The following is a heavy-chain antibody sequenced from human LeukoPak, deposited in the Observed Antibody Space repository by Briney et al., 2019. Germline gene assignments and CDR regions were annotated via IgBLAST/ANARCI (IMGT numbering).Heavy chain of an antibody. J-gene: IGHJ4*02. V-gene: IGHV3-30*04. Sequence: AEGSLRPSCAASGFTFSSYSMHWVRQAPGKGLEWVAVISFDGSLKFYADSVKGRFTISRDNSRNTLYLQMNSLRAEDTAVYYCATELIFRNYFDYWGQGTLITVSS. D-gene: IGHD3/OR15-3a*01. CDR2: ISFDGSLK. CDR3: ATELIFRNYFDY. CDR1: GFTFSSYS.